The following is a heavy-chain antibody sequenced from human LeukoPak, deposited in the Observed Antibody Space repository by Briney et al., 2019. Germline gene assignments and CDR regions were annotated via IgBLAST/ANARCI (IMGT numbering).Heavy chain of an antibody. CDR1: GGTFSIYA. J-gene: IGHJ5*02. D-gene: IGHD3-10*01. Sequence: ASVTVSFKASGGTFSIYAISWVRQAPGQGLEWMGRIIPILGIANYPQKFQGRVTITADKSTSTAYMELSSLRSEDTAVYYCARDSGALWFGELSAWGQGTLVTVSS. CDR2: IIPILGIA. V-gene: IGHV1-69*04. CDR3: ARDSGALWFGELSA.